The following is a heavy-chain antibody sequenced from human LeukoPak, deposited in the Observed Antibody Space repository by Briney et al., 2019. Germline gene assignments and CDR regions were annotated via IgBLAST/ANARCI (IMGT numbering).Heavy chain of an antibody. D-gene: IGHD6-19*01. V-gene: IGHV3-7*01. CDR2: IKQDESEK. J-gene: IGHJ4*02. CDR1: GFTFSDYW. CDR3: ARVAMTGIDFDY. Sequence: GGSLRLSCEGSGFTFSDYWMSWVRQAPGKGLEWVANIKQDESEKYYVGSVKGRFTISRDNAKNSLDLQMNSLRADDTAVYYCARVAMTGIDFDYWGQGTLVTVSS.